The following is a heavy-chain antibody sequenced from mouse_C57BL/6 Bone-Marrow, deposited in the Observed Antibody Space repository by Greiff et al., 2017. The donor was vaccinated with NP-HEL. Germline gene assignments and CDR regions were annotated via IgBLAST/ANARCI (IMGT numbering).Heavy chain of an antibody. V-gene: IGHV1-81*01. J-gene: IGHJ4*01. CDR1: GYTFTSYG. D-gene: IGHD2-2*01. Sequence: QVQLQQSGAELARPGASVELSCKASGYTFTSYGISWVKQRTGQGLEWIGEIYPRSGNTYYNEKFKGKATLTADKSSSTAYMELRSLTSEDSAVYFCARWLPLYYAMDYWGQGTSVTVSS. CDR3: ARWLPLYYAMDY. CDR2: IYPRSGNT.